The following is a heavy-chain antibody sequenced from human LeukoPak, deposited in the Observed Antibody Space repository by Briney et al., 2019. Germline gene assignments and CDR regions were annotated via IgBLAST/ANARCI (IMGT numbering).Heavy chain of an antibody. V-gene: IGHV3-30*04. J-gene: IGHJ1*01. CDR2: VSYDGSNE. D-gene: IGHD2-15*01. Sequence: GSSLRLSSAASGCTFCYFVMHLGRQAPGKRVELVALVSYDGSNEFYTDSVKCRFTISRDDSENTLYLQMNSLRPEDTAVYYCARDRVVLAVAAPWHWGQGSLVTVSS. CDR3: ARDRVVLAVAAPWH. CDR1: GCTFCYFV.